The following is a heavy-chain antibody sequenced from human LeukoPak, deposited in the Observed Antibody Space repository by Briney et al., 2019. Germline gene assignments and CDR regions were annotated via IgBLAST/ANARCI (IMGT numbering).Heavy chain of an antibody. CDR3: ASAYTSIWYYFDH. CDR2: IYYNRYT. J-gene: IGHJ4*02. D-gene: IGHD2-21*01. CDR1: SGSISNYY. Sequence: WEPLSLTCTAASGSISNYYWSWLRQSPGKGEEGIAYIYYNRYTKYNPSLRSRVTISVDTSENQFSLKLNSVTAADTAVYFCASAYTSIWYYFDHWGPGTLVTVSS. V-gene: IGHV4-59*13.